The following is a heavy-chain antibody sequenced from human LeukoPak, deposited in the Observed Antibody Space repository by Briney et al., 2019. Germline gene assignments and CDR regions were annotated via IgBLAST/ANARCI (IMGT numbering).Heavy chain of an antibody. D-gene: IGHD3-3*01. V-gene: IGHV2-5*01. J-gene: IGHJ4*02. CDR1: GFSLSTSGVG. Sequence: SGPTLGNPTQTLTLTCTFSGFSLSTSGVGVGWIRQPPGKALEWLALIYWNDDKRYSLSLKSRLTTTKDTSKNQVVLTMTNMDPVDTATYYCTRRTYDFWSGYYIGYWGQGSLVTVSS. CDR2: IYWNDDK. CDR3: TRRTYDFWSGYYIGY.